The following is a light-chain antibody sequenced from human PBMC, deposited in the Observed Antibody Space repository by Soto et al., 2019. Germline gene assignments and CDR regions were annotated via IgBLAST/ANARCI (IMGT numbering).Light chain of an antibody. J-gene: IGKJ5*01. CDR3: HQSYSTLSIT. CDR1: ESINRH. Sequence: DIQMTQSPSSLSASVGDRVTITCRASESINRHLNWYQQKPGKAPKLLIYAASSLQNGVPSRFSGSGSGTDFTLTISNLQPEDFATYYCHQSYSTLSITFGQGTRLEMK. V-gene: IGKV1-39*01. CDR2: AAS.